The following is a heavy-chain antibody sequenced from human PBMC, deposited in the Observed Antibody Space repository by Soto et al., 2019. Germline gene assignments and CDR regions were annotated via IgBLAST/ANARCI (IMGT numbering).Heavy chain of an antibody. Sequence: VESLKLSCKGAGYSFTSYWFGLVRQMPGKGLELMGIIYPGDSDTRYSPSFQGQVTISADKSISTAYLQWSSLKASDTAMYYCARHETIRDYDAFDIWGQGTMVTVSS. D-gene: IGHD2-21*01. CDR3: ARHETIRDYDAFDI. CDR2: IYPGDSDT. CDR1: GYSFTSYW. J-gene: IGHJ3*02. V-gene: IGHV5-51*01.